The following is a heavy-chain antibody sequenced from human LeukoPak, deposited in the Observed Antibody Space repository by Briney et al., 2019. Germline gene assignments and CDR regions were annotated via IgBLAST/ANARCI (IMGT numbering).Heavy chain of an antibody. V-gene: IGHV1-8*03. CDR1: GYTFTSYG. Sequence: ASVKVSCKASGYTFTSYGISWVRQATGQGLEWMGWMNPNSGNTGYAQKFQGRVTITRNTSISTAYMELSSLRSEDTAVYNCARGRDYYDSSGYYSGDAFDIWGQGTMVTVSS. CDR2: MNPNSGNT. CDR3: ARGRDYYDSSGYYSGDAFDI. J-gene: IGHJ3*02. D-gene: IGHD3-22*01.